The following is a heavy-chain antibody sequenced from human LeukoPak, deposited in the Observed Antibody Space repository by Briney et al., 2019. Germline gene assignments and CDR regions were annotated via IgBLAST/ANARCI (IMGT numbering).Heavy chain of an antibody. Sequence: PSETLSLTCAVSGGSVSSGRDYWTWLRQPPGRGLEWIGCIYCAGTTIYNPSLKSRVTISVDTSKNQFSLKLSSVTAADTAVYYCARDLVGDGYSMYGICGQGTMVTVSS. CDR3: ARDLVGDGYSMYGI. V-gene: IGHV4-61*01. CDR2: IYCAGTT. J-gene: IGHJ3*02. CDR1: GGSVSSGRDY. D-gene: IGHD5-24*01.